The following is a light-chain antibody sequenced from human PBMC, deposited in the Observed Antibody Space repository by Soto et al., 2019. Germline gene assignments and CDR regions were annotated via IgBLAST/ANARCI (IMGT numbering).Light chain of an antibody. J-gene: IGKJ1*01. CDR2: GVL. CDR3: QQANSFPRT. V-gene: IGKV1-12*01. Sequence: DIQMTQSPSSVSASVGDRVTITCRASQGIGRWLAWYQQKPGLAPKLLIHGVLTLHSGVPSRFSGSGSGTDFTLTISSLQPEDFATYYCQQANSFPRTFGQGTKVEIK. CDR1: QGIGRW.